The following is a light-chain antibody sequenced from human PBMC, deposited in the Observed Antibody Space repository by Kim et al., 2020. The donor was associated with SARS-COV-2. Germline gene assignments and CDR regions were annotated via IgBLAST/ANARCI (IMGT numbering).Light chain of an antibody. V-gene: IGKV1-5*03. Sequence: SASVGDRVTLTCRASQSISNWLVWYQQKPGKAPKVLISKAVTLESGVPSRFSGSGSGTEYTLTISSLQPDDFATYYCQQYDAYPYTFGQGTKVEIK. CDR1: QSISNW. J-gene: IGKJ2*01. CDR3: QQYDAYPYT. CDR2: KAV.